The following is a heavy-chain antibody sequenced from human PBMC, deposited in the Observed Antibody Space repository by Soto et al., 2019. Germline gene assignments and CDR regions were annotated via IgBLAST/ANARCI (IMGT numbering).Heavy chain of an antibody. J-gene: IGHJ6*02. D-gene: IGHD1-26*01. CDR2: INHSGST. Sequence: QVQLQQWGAGLLKPSETLSLTCAVYGGSFSGYYWSWIRQPPGKGLEWIGEINHSGSTNYNPSLKSRVTISVDTSKNQFSLKLSSVTAADTAVYYCARGLVGATSYYYGMDVWGQGTTVTVSS. CDR3: ARGLVGATSYYYGMDV. V-gene: IGHV4-34*01. CDR1: GGSFSGYY.